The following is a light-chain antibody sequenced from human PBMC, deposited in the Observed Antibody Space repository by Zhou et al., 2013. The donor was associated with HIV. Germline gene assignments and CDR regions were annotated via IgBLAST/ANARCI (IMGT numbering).Light chain of an antibody. CDR3: QQANSFPLT. CDR1: QSISSW. Sequence: DIQMTQSPSTLSASVGDRVTITCRASQSISSWLAWYQQKPGKAPTLLIFEASTLQSGVPSRFSGSGSGTDFTLTINSLQREDFATYYCQQANSFPLTFGGGTTVDLK. CDR2: EAS. J-gene: IGKJ4*01. V-gene: IGKV1-12*01.